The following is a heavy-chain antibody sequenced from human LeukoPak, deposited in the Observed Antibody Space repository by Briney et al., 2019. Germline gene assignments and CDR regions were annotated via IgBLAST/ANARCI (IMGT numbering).Heavy chain of an antibody. J-gene: IGHJ5*02. CDR1: GGSISSSSYY. V-gene: IGHV4-39*07. Sequence: SETPSLTCTISGGSISSSSYYWGWIRQPPGKGLEWIGEINHSGSTNYNPSLKSRVTISVDTSKNQFSLKLSSVTAADTAVYYCARRGIAARLAGRYNWFDPWGQGTLVTVSS. CDR3: ARRGIAARLAGRYNWFDP. D-gene: IGHD6-6*01. CDR2: INHSGST.